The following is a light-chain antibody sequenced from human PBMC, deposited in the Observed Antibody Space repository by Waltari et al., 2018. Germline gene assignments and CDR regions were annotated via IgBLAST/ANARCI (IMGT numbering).Light chain of an antibody. J-gene: IGKJ4*01. CDR2: SAS. Sequence: DTLMTQSPSSLSASVGDTVTIPCRATQAISTYVNGYKKTPGLAPSLLLFSASTLHRDVPSRFRGSGSGTDFTLTITDLQPDDFATYYCQQSYSAPLHFGGGTRVDI. CDR3: QQSYSAPLH. CDR1: QAISTY. V-gene: IGKV1-39*01.